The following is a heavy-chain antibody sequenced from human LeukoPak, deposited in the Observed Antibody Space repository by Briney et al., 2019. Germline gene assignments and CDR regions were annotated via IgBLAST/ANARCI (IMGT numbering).Heavy chain of an antibody. V-gene: IGHV3-30-3*01. Sequence: GGSLRLSCAASGFTFSSYAMHWVRQAPGKGLEWVAVISYDGSNKFYADSVKGRFTISRDNSKNTLYLQMNSLRAEDTAVYYCASDWTVDVVATIVDYWGQGTLVTVSS. CDR2: ISYDGSNK. CDR3: ASDWTVDVVATIVDY. CDR1: GFTFSSYA. D-gene: IGHD5-12*01. J-gene: IGHJ4*02.